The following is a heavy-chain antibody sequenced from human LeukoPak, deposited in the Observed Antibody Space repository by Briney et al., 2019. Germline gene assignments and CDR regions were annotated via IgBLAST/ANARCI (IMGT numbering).Heavy chain of an antibody. CDR3: ARSKTPDY. J-gene: IGHJ4*02. V-gene: IGHV4-59*01. Sequence: KSSETVSLTCTVSGGSISSYYWSWIRQPPGKGLEWIGYIYYSGSTNYNPSLKSRVTISVDTSKNQFSLKLSSVTAADTAVYYCARSKTPDYWGQGTLVTVSS. CDR2: IYYSGST. CDR1: GGSISSYY.